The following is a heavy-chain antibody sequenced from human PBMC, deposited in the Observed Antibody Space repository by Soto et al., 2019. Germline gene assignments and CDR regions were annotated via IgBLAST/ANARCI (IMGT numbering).Heavy chain of an antibody. V-gene: IGHV3-74*01. CDR1: GFTFSSYW. D-gene: IGHD6-13*01. CDR3: ARDRGIAAHFYDYYGRDV. Sequence: PGGSLRLSCAASGFTFSSYWMHWFRQAPGAGLVWVSRINSDGSSTSYADSVKDRFTISRDNAKNTLYLQMNSRKAEDTAVYCCARDRGIAAHFYDYYGRDVWGQETTVTVSS. CDR2: INSDGSST. J-gene: IGHJ6*02.